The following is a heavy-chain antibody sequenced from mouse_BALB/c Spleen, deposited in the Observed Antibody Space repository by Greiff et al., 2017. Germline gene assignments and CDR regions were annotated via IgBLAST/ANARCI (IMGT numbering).Heavy chain of an antibody. CDR3: ARHEGITTATFAY. CDR1: GFTFSDYY. CDR2: ISDGGSYT. J-gene: IGHJ3*01. V-gene: IGHV5-4*02. D-gene: IGHD1-2*01. Sequence: EVKLVESGGGLVKPGGSLTLSCAASGFTFSDYYMYWVRQTPEKRLEWVATISDGGSYTYYPDSVKGRFTISRDNAKNTLYLQMSSLKSEDTALYYCARHEGITTATFAYWGQGTLVTVAA.